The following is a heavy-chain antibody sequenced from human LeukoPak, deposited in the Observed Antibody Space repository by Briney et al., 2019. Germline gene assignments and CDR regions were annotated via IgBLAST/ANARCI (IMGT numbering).Heavy chain of an antibody. D-gene: IGHD3-10*01. CDR1: GYSFTDYW. J-gene: IGHJ6*02. Sequence: GESLKISCKGSGYSFTDYWIAWVRQMPGQGLEWMGLIYPRDSEIRNSPSFQGQVTISADKSINIAYLQWSTLKASDTAIYYCARLSRSTIVRGAMDAWGQGTPVTVSS. CDR2: IYPRDSEI. V-gene: IGHV5-51*01. CDR3: ARLSRSTIVRGAMDA.